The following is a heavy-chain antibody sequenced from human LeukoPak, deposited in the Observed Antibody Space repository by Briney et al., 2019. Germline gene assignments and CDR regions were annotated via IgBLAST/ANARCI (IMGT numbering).Heavy chain of an antibody. J-gene: IGHJ4*02. CDR2: IVVGSGNT. D-gene: IGHD1-26*01. CDR3: AADGVVGETGY. V-gene: IGHV1-58*01. Sequence: SVKVSCKASGFTFTSPAVQWVRRARGQRLEWIGWIVVGSGNTNYAQKFQERVTITRDMSTSTAYMELSSLRSEDTAVYYCAADGVVGETGYWGQGTLVTVSS. CDR1: GFTFTSPA.